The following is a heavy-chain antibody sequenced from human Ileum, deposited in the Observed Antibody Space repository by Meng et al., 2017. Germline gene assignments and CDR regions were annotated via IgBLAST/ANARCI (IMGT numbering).Heavy chain of an antibody. V-gene: IGHV3-74*01. CDR3: VRDNFGVDY. CDR2: INSDGSAA. D-gene: IGHD3-10*01. Sequence: EVPLVELGGGLVQPGGSLRLSLAASGFTFSNYWMHWVRQAPGKGLVWVSQINSDGSAATYADSVKGRFTTSRDNAKNTLYLQMSSLGAEDTAVYYCVRDNFGVDYWGLGTLVTVSS. J-gene: IGHJ4*02. CDR1: GFTFSNYW.